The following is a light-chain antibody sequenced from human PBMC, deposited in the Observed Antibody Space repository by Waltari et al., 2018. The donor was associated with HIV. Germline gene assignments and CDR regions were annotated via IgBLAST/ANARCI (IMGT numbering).Light chain of an antibody. V-gene: IGKV4-1*01. CDR1: QSLLDPANHQNY. CDR2: WAS. Sequence: DIVLTQSPDSLAVSLGERATIRCECSQSLLDPANHQNYLAWFQQKPGQPPRLLIYWASTRESGVPARSSGSGSGTDFTLTISSLQAEDVALYFCHQFYVTPETFGPGTRV. CDR3: HQFYVTPET. J-gene: IGKJ3*01.